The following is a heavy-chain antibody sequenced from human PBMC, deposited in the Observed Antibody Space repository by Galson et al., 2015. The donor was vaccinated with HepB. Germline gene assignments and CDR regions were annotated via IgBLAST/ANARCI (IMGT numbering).Heavy chain of an antibody. D-gene: IGHD6-19*01. CDR2: IKQDGSEE. Sequence: SLRLSCAASGFTFSRYGMHWVRQAPGKGLEWVANIKQDGSEEYYVDSVKGRFTISRDNAKNSLYLQMNSLRAEDTAVYYCARAWIAVAGAWGQGTLVTVSS. V-gene: IGHV3-7*03. CDR3: ARAWIAVAGA. J-gene: IGHJ4*02. CDR1: GFTFSRYG.